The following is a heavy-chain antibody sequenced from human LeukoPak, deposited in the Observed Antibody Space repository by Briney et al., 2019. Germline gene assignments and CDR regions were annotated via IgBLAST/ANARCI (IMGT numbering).Heavy chain of an antibody. J-gene: IGHJ2*01. CDR3: VRDLVRGVHPVFYFDL. V-gene: IGHV3-48*03. CDR1: GFTFNTYE. CDR2: ISSGGSSI. Sequence: GGSLRLSCAASGFTFNTYEMNWVRQAPGKGLEWVSYISSGGSSIYYADSVKGRFTISRDNAKKSLYLQMTSLRADDTAVYFCVRDLVRGVHPVFYFDLWGRGTLVTVSS. D-gene: IGHD3-10*01.